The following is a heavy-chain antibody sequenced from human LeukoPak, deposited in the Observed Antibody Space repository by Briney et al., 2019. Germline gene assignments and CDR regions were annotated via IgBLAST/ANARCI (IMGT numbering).Heavy chain of an antibody. D-gene: IGHD4-17*01. Sequence: GGSLRLSCAASGFTFSSYEMNWVRQAPGKGLEWVSYISSSGSTIYYADSVKGRFTISRDNAKNSLYLQMNSLRAGDTAVYYCARDYGDYYYYYMDVWGKGTTVTVS. CDR2: ISSSGSTI. CDR3: ARDYGDYYYYYMDV. CDR1: GFTFSSYE. V-gene: IGHV3-48*03. J-gene: IGHJ6*03.